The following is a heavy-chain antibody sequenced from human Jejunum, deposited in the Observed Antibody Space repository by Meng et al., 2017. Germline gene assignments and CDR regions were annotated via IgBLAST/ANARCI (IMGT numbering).Heavy chain of an antibody. V-gene: IGHV3-30*02. CDR3: AKDRRVGDLDH. CDR1: GISFSTSG. Sequence: GESLKISCEASGISFSTSGMHWVRQAPGKGLEWVAMIRSDGSKQYYAESVKGRFTISRDNSKNTVYLQMNSLTGEDTAVYYCAKDRRVGDLDHWGQGNLVTVSS. J-gene: IGHJ4*02. CDR2: IRSDGSKQ.